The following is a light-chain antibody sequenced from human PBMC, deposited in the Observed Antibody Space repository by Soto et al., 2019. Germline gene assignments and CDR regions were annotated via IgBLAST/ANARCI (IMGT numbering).Light chain of an antibody. CDR3: QQRTNWPPLT. CDR1: QSVSSY. V-gene: IGKV3-11*01. CDR2: DAS. J-gene: IGKJ5*01. Sequence: EIVLTQSPATLSLSPGERATLSCRASQSVSSYLAWYQQKPGQAPRLPLYDASNMAAGSPARFSGSGSGTDFTITISSREPEDFAVYYYQQRTNWPPLTFGQGTRLEIK.